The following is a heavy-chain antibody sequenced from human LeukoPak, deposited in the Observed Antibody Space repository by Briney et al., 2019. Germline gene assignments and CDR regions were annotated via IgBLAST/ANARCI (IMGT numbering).Heavy chain of an antibody. CDR2: IYPSDSDT. CDR1: GYSFTNYW. Sequence: GESLQISCYASGYSFTNYWVAWVRQMPGKGLEWMGIIYPSDSDTRYSPSFQGQVTISADRSINTAYLQWSSLTASDTAMYYCASRPFETTVVPWDFYWGQGTQVTVSS. D-gene: IGHD4-23*01. CDR3: ASRPFETTVVPWDFY. J-gene: IGHJ4*02. V-gene: IGHV5-51*01.